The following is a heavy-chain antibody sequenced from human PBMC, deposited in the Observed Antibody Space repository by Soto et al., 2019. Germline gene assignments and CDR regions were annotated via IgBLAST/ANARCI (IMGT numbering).Heavy chain of an antibody. CDR1: GFTFSSYA. J-gene: IGHJ6*02. Sequence: PGGSLRLSCAASGFTFSSYAMSWVRQAPGKGLEWISLINAGGSTLYADSVQGRFIISRDNSNNTLYLQMNSLRVEDTAMYYCVRENYYYGMDVWAQGTAVTVSS. V-gene: IGHV3-66*01. CDR2: INAGGST. CDR3: VRENYYYGMDV.